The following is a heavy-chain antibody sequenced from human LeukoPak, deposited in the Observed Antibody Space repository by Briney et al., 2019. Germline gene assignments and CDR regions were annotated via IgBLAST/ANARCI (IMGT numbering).Heavy chain of an antibody. CDR3: VKGSEAYYDSKSDY. CDR2: ISSNGRST. V-gene: IGHV3-64D*09. Sequence: GGSLRLSCAASGFTFSSYAMHWVRQALGEGLEYVSGISSNGRSTCYADSVKGRFTISRDNSKNTLYLQMSSLRAEDTAVYYCVKGSEAYYDSKSDYWGQGTLVTVSS. D-gene: IGHD3-22*01. CDR1: GFTFSSYA. J-gene: IGHJ4*02.